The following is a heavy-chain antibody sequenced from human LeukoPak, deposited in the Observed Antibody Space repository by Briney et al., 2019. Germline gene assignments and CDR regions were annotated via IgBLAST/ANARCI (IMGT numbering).Heavy chain of an antibody. CDR2: ISAYNGNT. D-gene: IGHD3-10*01. V-gene: IGHV1-18*01. CDR1: GYTFTSYG. Sequence: ASVKVSCKASGYTFTSYGISWVRQAPGQALEWMGWISAYNGNTNYAQKLQGRVTMTTDTSTSTAYMELRSLRSDDTAVYYCARVTTGVTFYYYGSGGWFDPWGQGTLVTVSS. J-gene: IGHJ5*02. CDR3: ARVTTGVTFYYYGSGGWFDP.